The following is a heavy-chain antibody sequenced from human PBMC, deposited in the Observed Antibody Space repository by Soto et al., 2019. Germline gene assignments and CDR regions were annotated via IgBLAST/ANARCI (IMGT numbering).Heavy chain of an antibody. CDR3: AKPMEQWLAIDY. CDR1: GFTFNRYA. Sequence: GGSLRLSCAASGFTFNRYAMTWVRQAPGKGLEWVSSISDTGLSTYYADSVKGRFTISRDNSMNTLYLQMNSLRAEDTAVYYCAKPMEQWLAIDYWGQGTLVTVSS. J-gene: IGHJ4*02. V-gene: IGHV3-23*01. D-gene: IGHD6-19*01. CDR2: ISDTGLST.